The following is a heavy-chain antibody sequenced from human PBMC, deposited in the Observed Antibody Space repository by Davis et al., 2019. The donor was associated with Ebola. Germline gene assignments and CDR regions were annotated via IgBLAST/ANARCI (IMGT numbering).Heavy chain of an antibody. CDR2: INPNSGGT. D-gene: IGHD6-6*01. CDR1: GYTFTGYY. J-gene: IGHJ4*02. CDR3: AREGPTYIAARCFDY. Sequence: ASVKVSCKASGYTFTGYYMHWVRQAPRQGLEWMGWINPNSGGTNYAQKFQGRVTMTRDTSISTAYMELSRLRSDDTAVYYCAREGPTYIAARCFDYWGQGTLVTVSS. V-gene: IGHV1-2*02.